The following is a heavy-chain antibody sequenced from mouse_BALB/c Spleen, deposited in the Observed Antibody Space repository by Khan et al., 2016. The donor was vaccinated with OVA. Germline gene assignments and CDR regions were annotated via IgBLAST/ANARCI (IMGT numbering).Heavy chain of an antibody. CDR2: IYPYNDDT. CDR3: ARATTDYYTMGY. CDR1: GYTFTDYV. Sequence: VQLQQSGPELVKPGASVKMSCKASGYTFTDYVIHWVKQKPGQGLEWIGYIYPYNDDTESTERFKGKATLTVDKSSNTAYMDLSSLTSADSAVYYCARATTDYYTMGYWGQGTTVTVSS. V-gene: IGHV1S136*01. J-gene: IGHJ4*01. D-gene: IGHD1-1*01.